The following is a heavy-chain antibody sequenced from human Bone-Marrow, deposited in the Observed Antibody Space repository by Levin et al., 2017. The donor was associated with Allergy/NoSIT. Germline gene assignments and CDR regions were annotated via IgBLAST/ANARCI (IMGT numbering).Heavy chain of an antibody. V-gene: IGHV4-39*01. Sequence: SQTLSLTCAVSSDSISSTSHYWGWIRQPPGKGLEWIGSIYYSGNTYYDPSLKSRVTISVDTSKNQFSLKLRSVTAADTAVYYCAREGYYGSEKDDAFDIWGQGTLVIVSS. D-gene: IGHD3-16*01. J-gene: IGHJ3*02. CDR3: AREGYYGSEKDDAFDI. CDR1: SDSISSTSHY. CDR2: IYYSGNT.